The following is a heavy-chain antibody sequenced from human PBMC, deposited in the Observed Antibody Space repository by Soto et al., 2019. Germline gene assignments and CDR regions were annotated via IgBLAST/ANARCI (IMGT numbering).Heavy chain of an antibody. J-gene: IGHJ1*01. Sequence: QLQLQESGPGLVKPSETLSLTCTVSGGSISSSSYYWGWIRQPPGKGLEWIGSIYYSGSTYYNPSLKSRVTISVDTSKNQFSLKLSSVTAADTDVYYCASQYCSGGSCYPEYFQHWGQGTLVTVSS. D-gene: IGHD2-15*01. V-gene: IGHV4-39*01. CDR2: IYYSGST. CDR3: ASQYCSGGSCYPEYFQH. CDR1: GGSISSSSYY.